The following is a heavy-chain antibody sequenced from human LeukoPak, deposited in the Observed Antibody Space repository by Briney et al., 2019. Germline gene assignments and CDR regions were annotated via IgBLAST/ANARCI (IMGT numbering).Heavy chain of an antibody. D-gene: IGHD2-2*01. CDR2: IWYDGSNK. V-gene: IGHV3-30*19. J-gene: IGHJ4*02. CDR1: GFTFSSYG. Sequence: PGGSLRLSCAASGFTFSSYGMHWVRQAPGKGLEWVAVIWYDGSNKYYADSVKGRFTISRDNSKNTLYLQMNSLRAEDTAVYYCARDDIVVVPAATSAAAGLFDYWGQGTLVTVSS. CDR3: ARDDIVVVPAATSAAAGLFDY.